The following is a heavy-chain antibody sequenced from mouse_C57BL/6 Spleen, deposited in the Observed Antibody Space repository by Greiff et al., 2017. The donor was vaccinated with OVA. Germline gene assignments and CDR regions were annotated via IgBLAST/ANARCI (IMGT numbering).Heavy chain of an antibody. V-gene: IGHV5-16*01. D-gene: IGHD1-1*01. J-gene: IGHJ2*01. CDR2: INYDGSST. CDR1: GFTFSDYY. Sequence: EVKLVESEGGLVQPGSSVKLSCTASGFTFSDYYIAWVRQVTEQGLEWVANINYDGSSTYYLDSLKSRYIISRDNAKNILYLQMSRLKSEDTATYYCAGERYGSLDYWGQGTTLTVSS. CDR3: AGERYGSLDY.